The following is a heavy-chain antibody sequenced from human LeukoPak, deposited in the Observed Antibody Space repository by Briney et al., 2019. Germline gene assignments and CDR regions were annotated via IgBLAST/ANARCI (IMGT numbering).Heavy chain of an antibody. D-gene: IGHD3-22*01. J-gene: IGHJ4*02. V-gene: IGHV4-34*01. CDR1: GGSFSGYY. CDR3: ASRDSSGYYD. CDR2: INRSGST. Sequence: SETLSLTCAVYGGSFSGYYWSWIRQPPGKGLEWIGEINRSGSTNYNPSLKSRVTISVDTSKNQFSLKLSSVTAADTAVYYCASRDSSGYYDWGQGTLVTVSS.